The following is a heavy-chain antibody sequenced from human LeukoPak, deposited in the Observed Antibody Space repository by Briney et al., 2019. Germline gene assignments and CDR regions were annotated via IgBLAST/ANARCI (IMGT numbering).Heavy chain of an antibody. CDR2: INHSGST. V-gene: IGHV4-34*01. J-gene: IGHJ4*02. Sequence: TSETLSLTCAVYGGSFSGYYWSWIRQPPGKGLEWIGEINHSGSTNYNPSLKSRVTISVDTSKNQFSLKLSSVTAADTAVYYCARVGVVATIHPPYYFDYWGQGTLVTVSS. D-gene: IGHD5-12*01. CDR3: ARVGVVATIHPPYYFDY. CDR1: GGSFSGYY.